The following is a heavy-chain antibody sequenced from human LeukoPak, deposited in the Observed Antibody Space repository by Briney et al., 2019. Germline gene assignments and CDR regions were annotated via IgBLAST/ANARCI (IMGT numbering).Heavy chain of an antibody. CDR2: IIPILAIA. V-gene: IGHV1-69*10. J-gene: IGHJ4*02. D-gene: IGHD2-2*01. CDR3: ARDPLVIYCSGTSCPPDSPFDY. Sequence: SVKVFCKASGGTLRSYAISWARHASGQGREWMGGIIPILAIANYAQKFQGRVTNTADKSTSTAYMELSSLRCEDTAVYYCARDPLVIYCSGTSCPPDSPFDYWGQGTLVTVSS. CDR1: GGTLRSYA.